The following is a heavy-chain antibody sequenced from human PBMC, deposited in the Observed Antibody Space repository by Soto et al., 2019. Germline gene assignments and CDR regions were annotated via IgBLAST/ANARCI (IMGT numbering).Heavy chain of an antibody. CDR2: ISGSGGST. V-gene: IGHV3-23*01. D-gene: IGHD2-15*01. J-gene: IGHJ6*02. Sequence: GGSLRLSCAASGFTFSSYAMSGVRQAPGKGLEWVSAISGSGGSTYYADSVKGRFTISRDNSKNTLYLQMNSLRAEDTAVYYCANWVVAATANYYYYGMDVWGQGTTVTISS. CDR3: ANWVVAATANYYYYGMDV. CDR1: GFTFSSYA.